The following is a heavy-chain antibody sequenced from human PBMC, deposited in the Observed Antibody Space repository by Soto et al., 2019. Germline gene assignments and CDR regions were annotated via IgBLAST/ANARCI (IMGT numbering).Heavy chain of an antibody. D-gene: IGHD1-26*01. CDR3: AREIWVVGATKGSSRFDY. CDR1: GYTFTGYY. Sequence: ASVKVSCKASGYTFTGYYMHWVRQAPGQGLEWMGWINPNSGGTNYAQKFQGWVAMTRDTSISTAYMELSRLRSDDTAVYYCAREIWVVGATKGSSRFDYWGQGTLVTVSS. CDR2: INPNSGGT. V-gene: IGHV1-2*04. J-gene: IGHJ4*02.